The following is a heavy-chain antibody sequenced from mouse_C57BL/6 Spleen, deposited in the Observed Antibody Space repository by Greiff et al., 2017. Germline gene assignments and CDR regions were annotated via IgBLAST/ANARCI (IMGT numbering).Heavy chain of an antibody. D-gene: IGHD1-1*01. J-gene: IGHJ4*01. V-gene: IGHV1-82*01. Sequence: VKLQESGPELVKPGASVKISCKASGYAFSSSWMNWVKQRPGKGLEWIGRIYPGDGDTNYNGKFKGKATLTADKSSSTAYMQLSSLTAEDSAVYFCARRAYYYGSEGAMDYGGQGTSVTVSS. CDR1: GYAFSSSW. CDR2: IYPGDGDT. CDR3: ARRAYYYGSEGAMDY.